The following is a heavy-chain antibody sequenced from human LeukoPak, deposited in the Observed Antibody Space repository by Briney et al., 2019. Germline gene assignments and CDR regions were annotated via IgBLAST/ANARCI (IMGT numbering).Heavy chain of an antibody. CDR2: ISGSGGST. Sequence: GGSLRLSCAASGFTFSSYGMHWVRQAPGKGLEWVSAISGSGGSTYYADSVKGRFTISRDNSKNTLYLQMNSLRAEDTAVYYCAKGPRYGDYYFDYWGQGTLVTVSS. CDR1: GFTFSSYG. V-gene: IGHV3-23*01. D-gene: IGHD4-17*01. J-gene: IGHJ4*02. CDR3: AKGPRYGDYYFDY.